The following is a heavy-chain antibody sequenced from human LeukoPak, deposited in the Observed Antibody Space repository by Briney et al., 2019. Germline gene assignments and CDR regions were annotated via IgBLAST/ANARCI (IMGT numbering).Heavy chain of an antibody. D-gene: IGHD6-19*01. CDR1: GFTFSSYA. Sequence: GGSLRLSCAASGFTFSSYAMSWVRQAPGKGLEWVSAINGSGGSTYYADSVKGRFTISRDNSKNTLYLQMNSLRAEDTAVYYCAKVSTPYSSGWYSSAEYFQHWGQGTLVTVSS. V-gene: IGHV3-23*01. CDR3: AKVSTPYSSGWYSSAEYFQH. J-gene: IGHJ1*01. CDR2: INGSGGST.